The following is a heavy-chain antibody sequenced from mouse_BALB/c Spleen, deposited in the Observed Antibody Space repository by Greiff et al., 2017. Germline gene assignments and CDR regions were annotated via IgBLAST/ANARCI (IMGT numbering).Heavy chain of an antibody. Sequence: EVKLQESGPGLVKPSQSLSLTCSVTGYSITSGYYWNWIRQFPGNKLEWMGYISYDGSNNYNPSLKNRISITRDTSKNQFFLKLNSVTTEDTATYYCAKAYYGNYGYVFFDYWGQGTTLTVSS. D-gene: IGHD2-10*01. V-gene: IGHV3-6*02. CDR2: ISYDGSN. CDR3: AKAYYGNYGYVFFDY. J-gene: IGHJ2*01. CDR1: GYSITSGYY.